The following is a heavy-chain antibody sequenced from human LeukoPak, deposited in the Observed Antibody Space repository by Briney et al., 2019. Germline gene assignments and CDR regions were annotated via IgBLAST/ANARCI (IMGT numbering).Heavy chain of an antibody. J-gene: IGHJ4*02. V-gene: IGHV4-4*07. Sequence: SETLSLTCTVSGGSFGTYYWSWIRQPAGKGLEWIGHIYTSGTTNYNPSLKSRVTMSIDTSKNQFSLKLSSITAADTAVYYCARDAKYYYGSRTYFFFEYWGQGTPLTVSS. CDR1: GGSFGTYY. D-gene: IGHD3-10*01. CDR3: ARDAKYYYGSRTYFFFEY. CDR2: IYTSGTT.